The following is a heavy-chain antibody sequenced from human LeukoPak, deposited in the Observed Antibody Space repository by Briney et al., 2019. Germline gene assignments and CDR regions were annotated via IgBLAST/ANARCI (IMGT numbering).Heavy chain of an antibody. D-gene: IGHD5-18*01. CDR3: ARDLSGVTGYTYVRGIDY. CDR1: GFTFSSYW. Sequence: PGGSLRLSCAASGFTFSSYWMSWVRQAPGKGLEWVANIKKDGSEKYYVDSVKGRFTISRDNAKTSLYLQMNSLRAEDTAVYYCARDLSGVTGYTYVRGIDYWGQGTLVTVSS. CDR2: IKKDGSEK. J-gene: IGHJ4*02. V-gene: IGHV3-7*01.